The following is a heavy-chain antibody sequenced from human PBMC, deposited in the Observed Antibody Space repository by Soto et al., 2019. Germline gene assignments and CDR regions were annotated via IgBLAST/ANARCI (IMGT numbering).Heavy chain of an antibody. Sequence: EVQLLESGGGLVQPGGSLRLSCAASGFTFSSYAMTWVRQAPGKGLEWVSPISGSGGSTYYADSVKGQFTISRDNSKNTLYLQRHSLRAEDTALYYWAKGGAVAPSSHHYYMDVWGEGTTVTVSS. J-gene: IGHJ6*03. D-gene: IGHD6-19*01. V-gene: IGHV3-23*01. CDR2: ISGSGGST. CDR1: GFTFSSYA. CDR3: AKGGAVAPSSHHYYMDV.